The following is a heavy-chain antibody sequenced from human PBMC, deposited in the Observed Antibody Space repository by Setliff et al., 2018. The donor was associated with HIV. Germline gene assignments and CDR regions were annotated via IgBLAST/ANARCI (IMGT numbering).Heavy chain of an antibody. Sequence: SETLSLTCTVSGYPISSGYYWGWIRQPPGKGLEWIGSIYHSGTTYYNPSLKSRVTISADTSKNQFSLNLSSVTAAETAVYYCARVGYHGSGRYSFDYWGQGTLVTVSS. J-gene: IGHJ4*02. CDR3: ARVGYHGSGRYSFDY. D-gene: IGHD3-10*01. CDR2: IYHSGTT. V-gene: IGHV4-38-2*02. CDR1: GYPISSGYY.